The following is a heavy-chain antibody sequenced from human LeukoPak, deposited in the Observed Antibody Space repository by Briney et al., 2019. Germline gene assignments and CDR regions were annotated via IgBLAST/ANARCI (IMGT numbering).Heavy chain of an antibody. CDR2: ISAYNGNT. CDR1: GYTFTSYG. V-gene: IGHV1-18*01. Sequence: GASVKVSCKASGYTFTSYGISWVRQAPGQGLEWMGWISAYNGNTNYAQKLQGRVTMTTDTSTSTAYMELRSLRSDDTAVYYCARLRIFGVVIDAFDIWGQGTMVTVSS. CDR3: ARLRIFGVVIDAFDI. D-gene: IGHD3-3*01. J-gene: IGHJ3*02.